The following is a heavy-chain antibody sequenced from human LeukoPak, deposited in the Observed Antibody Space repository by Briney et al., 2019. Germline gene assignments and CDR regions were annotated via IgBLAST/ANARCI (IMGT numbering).Heavy chain of an antibody. CDR3: ARASVSSTVVPADY. V-gene: IGHV1-18*01. D-gene: IGHD2-2*01. J-gene: IGHJ4*02. CDR2: ISVNNADA. Sequence: GASVKVSCKASGYTFTSYFISWVRQAPEQGLEWMGWISVNNADANYAQKFQGRVTMTTDTSTSTAYMELRSLKSDDTALYHCARASVSSTVVPADYWGQGTLVTVSS. CDR1: GYTFTSYF.